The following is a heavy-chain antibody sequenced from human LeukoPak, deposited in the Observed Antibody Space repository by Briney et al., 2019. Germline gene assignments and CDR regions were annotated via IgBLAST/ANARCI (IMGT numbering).Heavy chain of an antibody. CDR3: ARGGLGDY. D-gene: IGHD3-10*01. Sequence: GRSLRLSCAASGFTFSSYSTNCVRQPPGKGLGWVSSIRSSSSYIYYADSVKGRFTISRDNAKSSLYLQMNSPRAEDTAVYYCARGGLGDYWGQGTPVTVSS. CDR1: GFTFSSYS. V-gene: IGHV3-21*01. J-gene: IGHJ4*02. CDR2: IRSSSSYI.